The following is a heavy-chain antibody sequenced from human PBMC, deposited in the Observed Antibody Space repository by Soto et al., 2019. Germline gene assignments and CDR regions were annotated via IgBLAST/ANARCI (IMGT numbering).Heavy chain of an antibody. D-gene: IGHD3-22*01. CDR3: ARDGYDYYDSSGYYYVSVY. J-gene: IGHJ4*02. Sequence: ASVKVSCKASGYTFTSYGIRWVRQAPGQGLEWMGWISAYNGNTNYAQKLQGRVTMTTDTSTSTAYMELRSLRSDDTAVYYCARDGYDYYDSSGYYYVSVYWGQGTLVTVS. CDR2: ISAYNGNT. CDR1: GYTFTSYG. V-gene: IGHV1-18*01.